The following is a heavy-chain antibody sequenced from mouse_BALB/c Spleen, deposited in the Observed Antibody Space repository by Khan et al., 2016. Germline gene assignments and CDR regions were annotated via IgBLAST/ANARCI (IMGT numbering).Heavy chain of an antibody. D-gene: IGHD1-1*02. J-gene: IGHJ4*01. V-gene: IGHV2-6-7*01. Sequence: QVQLKESGPGLVAPSQSLSITCTVSGFSLTDYGVNWVRQSPGKGLEWLGMIWGDGSTDYNSALKSRLSISKDNSKSQVFLKMNSLQTDDTARYYCARVWGDYWGQGTSVTVSS. CDR2: IWGDGST. CDR1: GFSLTDYG. CDR3: ARVWGDY.